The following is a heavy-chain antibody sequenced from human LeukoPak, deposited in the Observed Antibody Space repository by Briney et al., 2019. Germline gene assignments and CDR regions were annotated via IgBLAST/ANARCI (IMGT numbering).Heavy chain of an antibody. J-gene: IGHJ5*02. Sequence: SETLSLTCSASGGSISSSSYYWGCIGRPPGKGLEWIASIYYSGTTHYNPSLKSRVTMSVYTSKNQFSLKLTAVTAADTAVYYCARQFHGSGYVDDLWGQGILVTVSS. CDR2: IYYSGTT. CDR3: ARQFHGSGYVDDL. D-gene: IGHD5-12*01. CDR1: GGSISSSSYY. V-gene: IGHV4-39*01.